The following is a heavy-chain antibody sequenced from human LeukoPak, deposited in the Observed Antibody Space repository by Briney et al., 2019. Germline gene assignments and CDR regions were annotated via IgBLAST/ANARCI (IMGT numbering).Heavy chain of an antibody. V-gene: IGHV3-30-3*01. CDR2: ISYDGSNK. J-gene: IGHJ6*02. CDR1: GFTFSSYA. CDR3: ASYDFWSGYSYYYGMDV. D-gene: IGHD3-3*01. Sequence: GGSLRLSCAASGFTFSSYAMHWVRQAPGKGLEWVAVISYDGSNKYYADSVKGRFTISRDNSKNTLYLQMNSLRAEDTAVYYCASYDFWSGYSYYYGMDVWGQGTTVTVSS.